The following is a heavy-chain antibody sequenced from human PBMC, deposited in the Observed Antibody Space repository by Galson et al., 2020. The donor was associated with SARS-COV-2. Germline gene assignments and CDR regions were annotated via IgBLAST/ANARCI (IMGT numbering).Heavy chain of an antibody. V-gene: IGHV3-49*03. D-gene: IGHD6-13*01. J-gene: IGHJ5*02. Sequence: GGSLRLSCTGSKFTFGDYGLSWFRQAPAKGLEWVGFIRTQAYGGSTEYAASVKGRFTISRDDSKSIAYLQMNSLKIEDTAVYYCTTVSSRFDPWGQGTLVTVSS. CDR1: KFTFGDYG. CDR2: IRTQAYGGST. CDR3: TTVSSRFDP.